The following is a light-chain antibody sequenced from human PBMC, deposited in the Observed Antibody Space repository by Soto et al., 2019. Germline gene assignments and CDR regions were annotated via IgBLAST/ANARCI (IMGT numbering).Light chain of an antibody. Sequence: DIQMTQSPSTLSASVGDRVTITCRASQSISSWLAWYQQKPGQAPKLLIYKASDLQSGISSRFSGSGSETEFTLTIISLQPGDYATYYFQQYKVYPYIFGQGTKLE. CDR1: QSISSW. CDR2: KAS. V-gene: IGKV1-5*03. J-gene: IGKJ2*01. CDR3: QQYKVYPYI.